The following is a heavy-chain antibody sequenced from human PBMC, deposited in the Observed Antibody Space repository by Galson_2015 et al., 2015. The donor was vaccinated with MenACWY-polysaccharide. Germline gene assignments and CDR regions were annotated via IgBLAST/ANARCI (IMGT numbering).Heavy chain of an antibody. Sequence: SLRLSCAASGFTFTSYSIHWVRQAPGKGLEWVAVISYDGSTKYYADSVKGRFTISRDNSENTLDLQMNSLRTDDTAVYYCARDRWMSAVTTVIYWYFDLWGRGTLVTVSS. CDR3: ARDRWMSAVTTVIYWYFDL. CDR1: GFTFTSYS. J-gene: IGHJ2*01. D-gene: IGHD4-17*01. V-gene: IGHV3-30-3*01. CDR2: ISYDGSTK.